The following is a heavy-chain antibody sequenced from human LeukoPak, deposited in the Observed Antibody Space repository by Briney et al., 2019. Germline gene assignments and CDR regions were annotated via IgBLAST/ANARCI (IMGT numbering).Heavy chain of an antibody. J-gene: IGHJ4*02. D-gene: IGHD6-13*01. CDR3: GKTPGMGSRRYHFYY. V-gene: IGHV3-30*18. CDR1: GFTFSSYG. Sequence: GGSLRLSCAASGFTFSSYGMHWVRQAPGKGLEWVAVISYDGSNKYYADSVKGRFTISRDNSKNTLYLQMNSLRAEDTAVYYCGKTPGMGSRRYHFYYWGPGTPGH. CDR2: ISYDGSNK.